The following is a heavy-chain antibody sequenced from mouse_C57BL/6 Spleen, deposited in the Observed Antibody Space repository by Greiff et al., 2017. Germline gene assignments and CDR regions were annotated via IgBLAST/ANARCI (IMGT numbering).Heavy chain of an antibody. CDR3: TKFTTVDWYFDV. D-gene: IGHD1-1*01. V-gene: IGHV5-9-1*02. Sequence: EVKLMESGEGLVKPGGSLKLSCAASGFTFSSYAMSWVRQTPEKRLEWVAYISSGGDYIYYADTVKGRFTISRDNARNTLYLQMSTLKSEDTAMYYCTKFTTVDWYFDVWGTGTTVTVSS. CDR2: ISSGGDYI. CDR1: GFTFSSYA. J-gene: IGHJ1*03.